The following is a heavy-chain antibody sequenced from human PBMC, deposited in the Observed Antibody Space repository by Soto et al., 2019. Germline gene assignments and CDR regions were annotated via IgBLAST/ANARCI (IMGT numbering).Heavy chain of an antibody. Sequence: PGGSLRLSCAASGFTFSTYSMNWVRQAPGKGLEWVSYISSGSSTIYYADSVKGRFTISRDNAKNSLYLQMNSLRDEDTAVYYCARDYLLHIAVTGDYYYYGMDVWGQGPTVTVSS. CDR2: ISSGSSTI. CDR1: GFTFSTYS. J-gene: IGHJ6*02. V-gene: IGHV3-48*02. D-gene: IGHD6-19*01. CDR3: ARDYLLHIAVTGDYYYYGMDV.